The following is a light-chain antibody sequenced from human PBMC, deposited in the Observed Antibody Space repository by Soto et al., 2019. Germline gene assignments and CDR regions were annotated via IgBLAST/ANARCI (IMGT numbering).Light chain of an antibody. Sequence: EIVLTQSPGTLSLSPGERATLSCRASQSVTSSYLAWYQQKPGQAPRLLIYGASSRATGTPDRFSGSGSRTDFTLTISRLEPEDFAVYYCQQYGGSPWTFGQGTMVEIK. V-gene: IGKV3-20*01. CDR2: GAS. J-gene: IGKJ1*01. CDR3: QQYGGSPWT. CDR1: QSVTSSY.